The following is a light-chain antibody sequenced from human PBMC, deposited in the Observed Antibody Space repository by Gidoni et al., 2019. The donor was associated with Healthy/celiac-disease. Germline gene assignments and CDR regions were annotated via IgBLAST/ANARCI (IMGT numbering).Light chain of an antibody. CDR3: QAWDSSTDVV. CDR1: KLGDKY. CDR2: QDS. V-gene: IGLV3-1*01. Sequence: SYELTQPPSVSVSPGQTASITCSGDKLGDKYACWYKQKPGQSPVLVIYQDSKRPSGIPERFSGSNSGNTATLTISGTQAMDEADYYCQAWDSSTDVVFGGGTKLTVL. J-gene: IGLJ2*01.